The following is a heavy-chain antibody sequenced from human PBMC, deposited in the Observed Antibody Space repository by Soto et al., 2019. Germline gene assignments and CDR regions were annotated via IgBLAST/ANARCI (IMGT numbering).Heavy chain of an antibody. Sequence: EVQLVESGGGLVQPGGSLRLSCAASGFTFSTYWMHWVRQAPGKGLVWVSRINSDGSTTNYADSVKGRFTISRGNAKNTLDLQMNSLRAEDTAVYYCARDAYYGMGVWGQGTTVTVSS. J-gene: IGHJ6*02. CDR1: GFTFSTYW. CDR2: INSDGSTT. V-gene: IGHV3-74*01. CDR3: ARDAYYGMGV.